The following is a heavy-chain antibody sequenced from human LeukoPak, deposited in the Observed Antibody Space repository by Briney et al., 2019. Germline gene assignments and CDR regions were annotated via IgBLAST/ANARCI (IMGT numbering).Heavy chain of an antibody. CDR1: GITFSSYG. V-gene: IGHV3-23*01. CDR2: ISSTGGTP. CDR3: ARKRSLAVAGTIIDY. D-gene: IGHD6-19*01. J-gene: IGHJ4*02. Sequence: GGSLRLSCAASGITFSSYGMSWVRQAPGKGLEWVSSISSTGGTPYYADSVNGRFTIARDNSKNTMYLQMNSLRADDTAVYYCARKRSLAVAGTIIDYWGQGTLVTVSS.